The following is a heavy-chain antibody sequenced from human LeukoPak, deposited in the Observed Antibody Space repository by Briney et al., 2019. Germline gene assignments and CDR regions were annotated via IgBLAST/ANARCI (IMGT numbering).Heavy chain of an antibody. CDR3: ARDYYDSTGYYYAL. CDR2: IYTSGGT. J-gene: IGHJ4*02. V-gene: IGHV4-4*07. CDR1: GGSISSYY. D-gene: IGHD3-22*01. Sequence: SETLSLTCTVSGGSISSYYWSRIRQPAGKGLEWIGRIYTSGGTNYNPSLKSRVTMSIDTSKNQFSLKLSSVTAADTAVYYCARDYYDSTGYYYALWGQGTLVTVSS.